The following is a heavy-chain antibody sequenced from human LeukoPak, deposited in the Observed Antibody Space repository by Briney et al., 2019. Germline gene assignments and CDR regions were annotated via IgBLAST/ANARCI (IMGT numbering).Heavy chain of an antibody. J-gene: IGHJ4*02. D-gene: IGHD3-9*01. V-gene: IGHV3-30*18. CDR1: GFTFSSYG. Sequence: PGGSLRLSCAASGFTFSSYGMHWARQAPGKGLEWVAVISYDGSNKYYADSVKGRFTISRDNSKNTLYLQMNSLRAEDTAVYYCAKEGSYYDILTGYYDYWGQGTLVTVSS. CDR3: AKEGSYYDILTGYYDY. CDR2: ISYDGSNK.